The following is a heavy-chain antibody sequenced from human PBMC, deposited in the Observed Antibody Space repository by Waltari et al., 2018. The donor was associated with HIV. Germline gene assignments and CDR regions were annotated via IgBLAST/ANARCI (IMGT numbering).Heavy chain of an antibody. CDR1: GFTFSRYA. CDR2: ISYDGSNK. J-gene: IGHJ4*02. Sequence: QVQLVESGGGVVQPGGSLRLSCAASGFTFSRYAMHWVSQAPGKGLEWVAVISYDGSNKYYADSVKGRFTISRDNSKNTLYLQMNSLRAEDTAVYYCARDPDYYDSSGYVDYWGQGTLVTVSS. CDR3: ARDPDYYDSSGYVDY. D-gene: IGHD3-22*01. V-gene: IGHV3-30*04.